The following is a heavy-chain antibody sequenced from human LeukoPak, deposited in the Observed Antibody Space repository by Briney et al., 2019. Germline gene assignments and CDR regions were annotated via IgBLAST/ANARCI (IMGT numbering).Heavy chain of an antibody. CDR2: INPDGNKK. CDR3: ARDLAYSRLDY. D-gene: IGHD5-18*01. CDR1: GLTFSSSW. J-gene: IGHJ4*02. Sequence: GGSLRLSCAVSGLTFSSSWMDWVRQAPGKGLEWVASINPDGNKKYSADSVKGRFTISRDNAENSLYLQMNSLRVEGMAFYYCARDLAYSRLDYWGQGMLVTVSS. V-gene: IGHV3-7*01.